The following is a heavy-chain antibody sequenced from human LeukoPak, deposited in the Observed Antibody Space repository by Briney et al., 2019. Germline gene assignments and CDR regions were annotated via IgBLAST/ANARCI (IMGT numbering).Heavy chain of an antibody. CDR3: AKVVIMATRWFDP. CDR2: IKQDETEK. D-gene: IGHD5-24*01. V-gene: IGHV3-7*03. Sequence: QPGESLRLSCTASGFTFSNFWMGWVRQAPGKGLEWVANIKQDETEKFYLGSVKGRFTISRDNAKNSLYLQMNSLRAEDTAIYYCAKVVIMATRWFDPWGQGTLVTVSS. CDR1: GFTFSNFW. J-gene: IGHJ5*02.